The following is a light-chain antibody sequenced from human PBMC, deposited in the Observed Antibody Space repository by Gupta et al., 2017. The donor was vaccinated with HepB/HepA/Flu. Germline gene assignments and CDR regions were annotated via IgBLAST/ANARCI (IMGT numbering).Light chain of an antibody. CDR2: AAS. CDR3: QQSYSPIS. Sequence: IQMTQSPSSLSASVGDRVTITCRASQSISSYLNWYQQKPGKAPKLLIYAASSLQSGVPSRFSGSGSETDFTLTIRRLQHEDVANYDCQQSYSPISFGQGTKLEIK. J-gene: IGKJ2*01. V-gene: IGKV1-39*01. CDR1: QSISSY.